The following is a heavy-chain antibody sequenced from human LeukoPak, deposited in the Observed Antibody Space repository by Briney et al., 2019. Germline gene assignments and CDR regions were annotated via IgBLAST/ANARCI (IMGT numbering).Heavy chain of an antibody. D-gene: IGHD6-19*01. J-gene: IGHJ3*01. CDR2: VSAYNGNT. V-gene: IGHV1-18*01. CDR3: ARDAPQWRNAFDF. CDR1: GYTFTNTG. Sequence: ASVKVSCKASGYTFTNTGICWVRQAPGQGLEWMGWVSAYNGNTNYAQKFQGRVTMTTDTSTSTAYMELRSLRSDDTAVYFCARDAPQWRNAFDFWGQGTMVTASS.